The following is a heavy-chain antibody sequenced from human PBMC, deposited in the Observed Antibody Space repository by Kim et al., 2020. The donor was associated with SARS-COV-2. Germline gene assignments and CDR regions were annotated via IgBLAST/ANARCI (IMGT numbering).Heavy chain of an antibody. D-gene: IGHD3-22*01. CDR3: ARSRSAYEYMDV. Sequence: GGSLRLSCTASGFTFGDYYMTWVRLAPGKGLEWVGLIRSKGYGGTTEYAPSVKGRFTISRDDSNSIAYLQLNSLKSEDTAVYYCARSRSAYEYMDVWGKG. V-gene: IGHV3-49*04. CDR1: GFTFGDYY. CDR2: IRSKGYGGTT. J-gene: IGHJ6*03.